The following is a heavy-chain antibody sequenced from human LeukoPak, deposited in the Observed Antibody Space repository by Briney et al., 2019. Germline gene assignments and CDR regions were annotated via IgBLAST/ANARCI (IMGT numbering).Heavy chain of an antibody. Sequence: ASVKVSCKASGYTFTVYYMHWVRQAPGQGLEWMGWINTNSGGTKYAQKFQGRVTLTRDTSTSTAYMELSRLRSDDTAVYYCARDRRYGSGSYYKIWFDPWGQGTLVTVSS. D-gene: IGHD3-10*01. CDR1: GYTFTVYY. V-gene: IGHV1-2*02. CDR2: INTNSGGT. CDR3: ARDRRYGSGSYYKIWFDP. J-gene: IGHJ5*02.